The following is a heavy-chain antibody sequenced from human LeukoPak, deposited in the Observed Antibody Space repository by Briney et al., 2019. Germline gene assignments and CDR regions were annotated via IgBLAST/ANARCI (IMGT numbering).Heavy chain of an antibody. CDR3: TRDSQGSGTYSTDH. CDR1: GFTFSISW. CDR2: MNQDGSRK. D-gene: IGHD3-10*01. Sequence: PGGSLRLSCVASGFTFSISWVSWVRQGPGKGPEWVANMNQDGSRKYYVDSVKGRFTISRDNAKNSLFLQMNGLRDEDTAVYYCTRDSQGSGTYSTDHWGQGTLVTVSS. J-gene: IGHJ4*02. V-gene: IGHV3-7*01.